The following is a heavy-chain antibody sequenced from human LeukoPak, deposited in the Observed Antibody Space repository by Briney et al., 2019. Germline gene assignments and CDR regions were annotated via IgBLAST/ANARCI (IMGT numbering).Heavy chain of an antibody. CDR3: ARGGANYAFDI. V-gene: IGHV4-4*02. CDR1: GGPISNSNW. D-gene: IGHD1-26*01. J-gene: IGHJ3*02. Sequence: SETLSLTCAVSGGPISNSNWWSWVRQPPGKGLERIGEIYHSGSTNYNPSLKSRVTVSVDKSKNQFSLKLSSVTAADTAVYYCARGGANYAFDIWGQGTMVTVSS. CDR2: IYHSGST.